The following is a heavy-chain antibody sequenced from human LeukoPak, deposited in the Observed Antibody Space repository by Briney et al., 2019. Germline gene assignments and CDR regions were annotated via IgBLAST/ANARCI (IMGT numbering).Heavy chain of an antibody. V-gene: IGHV1-8*01. D-gene: IGHD6-13*01. Sequence: ASVKVSCKASGYTFTSYDINWVRQATGQGLEWMGWMNPNSGNTGYAQKFQGRVTMTRNTSISTAYMELSSLRSGDSAVYYCARSTPPRSSSWYKYYYYYAMDVWGQGTTVTVSS. CDR1: GYTFTSYD. CDR2: MNPNSGNT. J-gene: IGHJ6*02. CDR3: ARSTPPRSSSWYKYYYYYAMDV.